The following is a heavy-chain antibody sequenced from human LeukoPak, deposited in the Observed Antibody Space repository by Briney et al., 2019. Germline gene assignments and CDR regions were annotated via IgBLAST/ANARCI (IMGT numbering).Heavy chain of an antibody. V-gene: IGHV3-23*01. CDR2: IRGKGET. D-gene: IGHD3-16*01. CDR1: GLSFSSFA. CDR3: AKASWVSSTDAVR. Sequence: GGALRLSCAASGLSFSSFAMSLVRQGPARGLEWVPSIRGKGETFYADSVKGRFTLSSDSSRNTVYFQLNNLRVEDTAIYYCAKASWVSSTDAVRWGQGTLVTVSS. J-gene: IGHJ4*02.